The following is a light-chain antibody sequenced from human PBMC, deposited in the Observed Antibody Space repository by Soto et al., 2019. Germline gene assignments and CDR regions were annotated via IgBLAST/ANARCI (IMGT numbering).Light chain of an antibody. V-gene: IGLV1-47*01. CDR2: RDD. J-gene: IGLJ7*01. CDR3: AAWDDSMSGPV. Sequence: QSVLTQPPSASGTPGRRVTISCSGSTSNIGNYYVYWYQHLPGTAPKLLICRDDQRPSGVPDRFSASKSGTSASLAISGLRSEDEADYYCAAWDDSMSGPVFGGGTQLTVL. CDR1: TSNIGNYY.